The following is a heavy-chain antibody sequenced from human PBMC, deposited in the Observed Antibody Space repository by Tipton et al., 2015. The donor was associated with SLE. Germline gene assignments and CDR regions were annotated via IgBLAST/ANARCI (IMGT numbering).Heavy chain of an antibody. Sequence: TLSLTCTVSGGSISSATYYWGWIRRSPGKGLEWIGSIYYTGSAYYNPSLKSRVTISVDMSRNQFSLRLDSVTAADTALYYCARGEMDVFDIWGQGTVVSVSS. CDR3: ARGEMDVFDI. CDR1: GGSISSATYY. V-gene: IGHV4-39*07. J-gene: IGHJ3*02. CDR2: IYYTGSA.